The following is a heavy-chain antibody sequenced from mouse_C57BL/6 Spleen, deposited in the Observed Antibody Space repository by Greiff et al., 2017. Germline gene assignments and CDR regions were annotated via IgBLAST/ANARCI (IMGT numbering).Heavy chain of an antibody. CDR1: GFTFSSYG. V-gene: IGHV5-6*02. J-gene: IGHJ2*01. CDR3: ARRGGSYYFDY. Sequence: EVKLVESGGDLVKPGGSLKLSCAASGFTFSSYGMSWVRQTPDKRLEWVATISSGGSYTYYPDNVKGRFTISRDNAKNTLYLQMSSLKSEDTAMYNCARRGGSYYFDYWGQGTTLTVSS. CDR2: ISSGGSYT.